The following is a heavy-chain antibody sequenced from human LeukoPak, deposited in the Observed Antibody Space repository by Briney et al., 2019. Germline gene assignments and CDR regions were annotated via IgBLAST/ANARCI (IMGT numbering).Heavy chain of an antibody. V-gene: IGHV3-13*01. CDR3: ARLMVRGVITDDAFDI. Sequence: GGSLRLSCAASGFTLSLYDMHWVRQVTGKGLEWVSGIGPAGDTYYADSAKGRFTISRDNAKNSLYLQMNSLRAEDTAVYYCARLMVRGVITDDAFDIWGQGTMVTVSS. J-gene: IGHJ3*02. CDR1: GFTLSLYD. D-gene: IGHD3-10*01. CDR2: IGPAGDT.